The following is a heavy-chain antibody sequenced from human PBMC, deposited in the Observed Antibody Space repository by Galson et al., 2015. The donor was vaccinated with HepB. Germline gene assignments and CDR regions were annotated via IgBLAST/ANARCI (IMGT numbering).Heavy chain of an antibody. CDR1: GGSISSSSYY. V-gene: IGHV4-39*01. CDR3: ARRSVFSGWPTYGMDV. D-gene: IGHD6-19*01. Sequence: SETLSLTCTVSGGSISSSSYYWGWIRQPPGKGLEWIGSIYYSGSTYYNPPLKSRVTISVDTSKNQFSLKLSSVTAADTAVYYCARRSVFSGWPTYGMDVWGQGTTVTVSS. CDR2: IYYSGST. J-gene: IGHJ6*02.